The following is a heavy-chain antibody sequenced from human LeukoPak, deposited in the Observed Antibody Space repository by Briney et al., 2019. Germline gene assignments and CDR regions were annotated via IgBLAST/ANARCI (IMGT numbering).Heavy chain of an antibody. J-gene: IGHJ3*01. D-gene: IGHD6-13*01. V-gene: IGHV3-21*01. CDR3: ARDRIAAAGTTP. Sequence: GGSLRLSCAASGFTFSSYGMNWVRQAPGKGLEWVSSISSSSSYIYYADSVKGRFTISRDNAKNSLYLQMNSLRAEDTAVYYCARDRIAAAGTTPWGQGTMVTVSS. CDR2: ISSSSSYI. CDR1: GFTFSSYG.